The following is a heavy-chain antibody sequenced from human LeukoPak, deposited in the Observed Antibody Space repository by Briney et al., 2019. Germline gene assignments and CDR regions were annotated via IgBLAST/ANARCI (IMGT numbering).Heavy chain of an antibody. J-gene: IGHJ3*01. D-gene: IGHD2-2*01. V-gene: IGHV4-31*03. Sequence: SETLSLTCNVSGVSVSDGRYYWAWIRQHPGKGLEWIGYKYTSGSAKYNPSLKSRLTISIDTSKNQFSLQLSSVTAADTATYYCATPYCRSLSCPDVFNVWGQGTRVTVSS. CDR1: GVSVSDGRYY. CDR2: KYTSGSA. CDR3: ATPYCRSLSCPDVFNV.